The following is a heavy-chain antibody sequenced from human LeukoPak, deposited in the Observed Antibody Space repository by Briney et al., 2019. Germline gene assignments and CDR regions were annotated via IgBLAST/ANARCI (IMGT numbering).Heavy chain of an antibody. Sequence: PGGSLRLSCAASGFNLNDAAMTWVRQAPGKGLEWVSLIASSGRNTYYTDSVRGRFTISRDNSKKTLSLQMNSQRVEDTAIYYCAKDIQLSAWGLGTMVTVSS. CDR1: GFNLNDAA. J-gene: IGHJ3*01. CDR2: IASSGRNT. CDR3: AKDIQLSA. D-gene: IGHD5-24*01. V-gene: IGHV3-23*01.